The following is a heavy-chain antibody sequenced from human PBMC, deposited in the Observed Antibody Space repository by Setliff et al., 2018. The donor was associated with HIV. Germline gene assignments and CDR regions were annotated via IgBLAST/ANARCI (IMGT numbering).Heavy chain of an antibody. CDR3: ARGTVITYFYDSSGSFDY. CDR2: VNHSGNT. J-gene: IGHJ4*02. V-gene: IGHV4-34*01. D-gene: IGHD3-22*01. CDR1: GESFSGYY. Sequence: LSLTCAVYGESFSGYYWTRIRQPPGKGLEWIGEVNHSGNTNYNPSLKSRVTISADTSKNQFSLKLTSVTAADTAVYYCARGTVITYFYDSSGSFDYWGQGTLVTVSS.